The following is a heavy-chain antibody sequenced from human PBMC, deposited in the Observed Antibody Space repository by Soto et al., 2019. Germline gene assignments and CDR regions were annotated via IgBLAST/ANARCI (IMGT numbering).Heavy chain of an antibody. CDR1: GFTFSAYA. CDR3: AKSPDFYYYGMDV. J-gene: IGHJ6*02. CDR2: ISGGGLNT. V-gene: IGHV3-23*01. Sequence: HPGGSLRLSCAASGFTFSAYAMTWVRQAPGKGLEWVSSISGGGLNTYYADSVKGRFTISRDNSKNTVSLQMNSLRADDTAVYYCAKSPDFYYYGMDVWGQGTTVTVS.